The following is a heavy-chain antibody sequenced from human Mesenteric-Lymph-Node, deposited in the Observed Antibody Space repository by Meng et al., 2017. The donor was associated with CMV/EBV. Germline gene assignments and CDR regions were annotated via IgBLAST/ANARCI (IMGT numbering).Heavy chain of an antibody. J-gene: IGHJ5*02. CDR1: GFTFSSYG. CDR3: VRGGDAWNRDYWFDP. CDR2: INSDGGGT. D-gene: IGHD2-21*01. Sequence: GESLKISCAASGFTFSSYGMHWVRQAPGKGLVWVSRINSDGGGTYYADSVKGRFIISRDNAKNTLYLQINSLRVDDMAMYYCVRGGDAWNRDYWFDPWGQGTLVTVSS. V-gene: IGHV3-74*01.